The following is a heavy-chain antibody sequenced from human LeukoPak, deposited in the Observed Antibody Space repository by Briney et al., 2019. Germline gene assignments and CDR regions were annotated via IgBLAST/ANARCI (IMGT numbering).Heavy chain of an antibody. D-gene: IGHD3-22*01. V-gene: IGHV1-2*02. J-gene: IGHJ6*02. Sequence: ASVKVSCKASGYTFTDYYMQWVRQAPGQGLEWMGWINPNSGGTHSAQKFQGRVTMTRDTSITTAYMELSRLRSDDTAVYYCARDLSYDSNGMDVWGQGTTVTVSS. CDR3: ARDLSYDSNGMDV. CDR2: INPNSGGT. CDR1: GYTFTDYY.